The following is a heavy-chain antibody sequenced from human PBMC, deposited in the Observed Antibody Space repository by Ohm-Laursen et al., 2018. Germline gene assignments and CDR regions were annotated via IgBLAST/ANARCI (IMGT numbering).Heavy chain of an antibody. CDR2: IIPIFGTA. J-gene: IGHJ4*02. V-gene: IGHV1-69*06. CDR3: ARGATMNQFDY. Sequence: GASVKVSCKASGGTFSSYAISWVRQAPGPGLEWMGGIIPIFGTANYAQKFQGRVTITADKSTSTAYMELSSLRSEDTAVYYCARGATMNQFDYWGQGTLVTVSS. CDR1: GGTFSSYA. D-gene: IGHD5-12*01.